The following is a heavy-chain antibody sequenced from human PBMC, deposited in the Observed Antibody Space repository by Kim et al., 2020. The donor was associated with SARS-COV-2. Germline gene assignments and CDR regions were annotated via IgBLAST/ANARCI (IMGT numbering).Heavy chain of an antibody. CDR3: AGCHSSNFAMDV. CDR2: INHSGST. Sequence: SETLSLTCAAYGGSFSGSYWSWIRQPPGKGLEWIGEINHSGSTNFNPSLKSRVTISVDTSKNQISLKLNSVTAADTAVYFCAGCHSSNFAMDVWGQGTTVTVSS. D-gene: IGHD3-22*01. V-gene: IGHV4-34*01. J-gene: IGHJ6*02. CDR1: GGSFSGSY.